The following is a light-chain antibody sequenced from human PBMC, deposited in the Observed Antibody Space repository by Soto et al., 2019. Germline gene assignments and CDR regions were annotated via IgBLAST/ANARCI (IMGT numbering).Light chain of an antibody. J-gene: IGLJ2*01. V-gene: IGLV2-14*01. CDR1: TGDLGNSDY. CDR2: DVS. CDR3: SSYTSSAILV. Sequence: QSALTQPASVSGSPGQSITISCTGSTGDLGNSDYVSWYQQHPGKAPKLMIYDVSHRPSGVSNRFSGSKSGNTASLTISGLQTEDEADYYCSSYTSSAILVFGGGTKLTVL.